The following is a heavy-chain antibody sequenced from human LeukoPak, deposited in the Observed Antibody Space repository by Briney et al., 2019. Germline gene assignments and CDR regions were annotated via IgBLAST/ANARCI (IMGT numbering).Heavy chain of an antibody. CDR3: ARHRLAVAGFYYFDY. CDR1: GGSFSGYY. Sequence: PSETLSLTCAVYGGSFSGYYWSWIRQPPGKGLEWIGYIYYSGSTKYNPSLKSRVTISVDTSKNQFSLKLSSVTAADTAVYYCARHRLAVAGFYYFDYWGQGTLVTVSS. D-gene: IGHD6-19*01. CDR2: IYYSGST. J-gene: IGHJ4*02. V-gene: IGHV4-59*08.